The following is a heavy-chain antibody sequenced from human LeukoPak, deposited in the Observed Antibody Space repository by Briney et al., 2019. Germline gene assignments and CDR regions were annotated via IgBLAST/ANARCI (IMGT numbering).Heavy chain of an antibody. CDR3: ARGVHYGSDY. CDR2: INSDGSTT. V-gene: IGHV3-74*01. J-gene: IGHJ4*02. Sequence: QPGGSLRLSCAASGFTFSTYFMHWVRQAPGKGLVWVSRINSDGSTTSHADSVKGRFTISTDNAKNTLYLQMDSLRAEDTAVYFCARGVHYGSDYWGQGTLVTVSS. CDR1: GFTFSTYF. D-gene: IGHD4-17*01.